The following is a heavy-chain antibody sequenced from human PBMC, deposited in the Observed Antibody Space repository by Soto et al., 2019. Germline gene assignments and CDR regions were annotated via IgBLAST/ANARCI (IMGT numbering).Heavy chain of an antibody. CDR3: ARVNDYGVDY. J-gene: IGHJ4*02. V-gene: IGHV1-8*01. CDR2: MNPHNGNT. D-gene: IGHD4-17*01. Sequence: QVQLVQSGAEAKKPGASVKVSCKASGYTFTSYDINWVRQATGQGLEWMGWMNPHNGNTGYAQKFQGRVTMTRNTSISTAYMELSSLRSEDSAMYYCARVNDYGVDYWGQGTLVTVSS. CDR1: GYTFTSYD.